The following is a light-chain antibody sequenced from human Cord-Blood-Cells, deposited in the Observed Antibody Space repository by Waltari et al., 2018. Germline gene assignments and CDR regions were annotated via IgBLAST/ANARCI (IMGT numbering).Light chain of an antibody. J-gene: IGLJ3*02. V-gene: IGLV3-1*01. CDR1: KLGDKY. CDR3: QAWDSSTWV. Sequence: SYELTQPPSVSVSPGQTASITCSGVKLGDKYACWYQQKPGQSPELVIHQDSKRPSGSPERFYGSNSENTATLTIGGTQAMDEADYYCQAWDSSTWVFGGGTKLTVL. CDR2: QDS.